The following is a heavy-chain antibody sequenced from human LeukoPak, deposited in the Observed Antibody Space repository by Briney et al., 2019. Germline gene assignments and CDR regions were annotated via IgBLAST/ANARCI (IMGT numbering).Heavy chain of an antibody. J-gene: IGHJ4*02. D-gene: IGHD3-16*02. CDR1: GGSISSGSYY. Sequence: SETLSLTCTVPGGSISSGSYYWSWIRQPAGKGLEWIGRIYTSGSTNYNPSLKSRVTISVDTSKNQFSLKLSSVTAADTAVYYCAIWVTFGGVIVSDYWGQGTLVTVSS. V-gene: IGHV4-61*02. CDR3: AIWVTFGGVIVSDY. CDR2: IYTSGST.